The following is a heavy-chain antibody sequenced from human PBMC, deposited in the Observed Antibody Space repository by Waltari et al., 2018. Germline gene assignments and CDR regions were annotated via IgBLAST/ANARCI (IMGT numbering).Heavy chain of an antibody. Sequence: EVQLVQSGAAVKKPGESLKITCKGSGYSFNSYWLGWVRQMPGQGLEWMGIIYPGDSDTRYSPSVQGQVTISADKSISTAYLQWSSLKASDTAMYYCARTSLAMYGADEGYFDYWGQGTLVTVSS. CDR3: ARTSLAMYGADEGYFDY. D-gene: IGHD3-10*02. J-gene: IGHJ4*02. CDR2: IYPGDSDT. CDR1: GYSFNSYW. V-gene: IGHV5-51*01.